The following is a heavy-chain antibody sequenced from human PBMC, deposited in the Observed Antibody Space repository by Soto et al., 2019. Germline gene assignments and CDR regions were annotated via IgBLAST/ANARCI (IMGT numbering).Heavy chain of an antibody. V-gene: IGHV4-30-2*01. CDR2: IYHSGST. J-gene: IGHJ4*02. Sequence: SETLSLTCAVSGGSISSATYSWIWIRQPPGKGLEWIGNIYHSGSTFYNPSLKSRVTISVDRSRNQFSLKLTSVTAADTAVYYCATSRLGVVATIPDYWGQGTLVTVSS. D-gene: IGHD1-26*01. CDR1: GGSISSATYS. CDR3: ATSRLGVVATIPDY.